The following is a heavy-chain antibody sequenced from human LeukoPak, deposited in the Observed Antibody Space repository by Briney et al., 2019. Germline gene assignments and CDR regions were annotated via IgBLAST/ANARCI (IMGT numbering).Heavy chain of an antibody. D-gene: IGHD6-19*01. J-gene: IGHJ6*03. CDR1: GYAFISYG. CDR3: ARDGWPISSSYYYMDV. V-gene: IGHV1-18*01. CDR2: ISAYNGNT. Sequence: GASVKLSCKASGYAFISYGISWVRQAPGQGLEWMGWISAYNGNTNYAQKLQGRVTMTTDTSTSTAYMELRSLRSDDTAVYYCARDGWPISSSYYYMDVWGKGTTVTVSS.